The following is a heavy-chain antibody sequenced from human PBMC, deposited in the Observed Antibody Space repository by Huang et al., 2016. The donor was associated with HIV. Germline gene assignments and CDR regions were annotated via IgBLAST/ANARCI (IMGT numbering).Heavy chain of an antibody. CDR3: TRDLSGVSIRGFDF. D-gene: IGHD2-2*01. J-gene: IGHJ4*02. Sequence: QVQLVQSGAEVKKPGASVKVSCKASGYILNNSGINWVRQVPGQGLEWVGLISVYSGNTKDLQKLQERVTMSTDTSSMAAYMEMRRLRSDDTAIYYCTRDLSGVSIRGFDFWGQGALITVSS. CDR1: GYILNNSG. V-gene: IGHV1-18*01. CDR2: ISVYSGNT.